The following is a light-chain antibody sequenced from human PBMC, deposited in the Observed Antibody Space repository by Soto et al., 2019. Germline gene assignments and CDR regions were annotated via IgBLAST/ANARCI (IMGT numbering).Light chain of an antibody. CDR2: GNN. V-gene: IGLV1-40*01. Sequence: QSVLTQPPSVSGAPGQRVTISCTGSSSNIGAGYHVHWYQQIPGTAPKLLIYGNNNRPSGVPDRFSGSKSGTSASLAITGLQAEDGADYYCQSYDRSLSGSVFGGGTKLTVL. J-gene: IGLJ3*02. CDR3: QSYDRSLSGSV. CDR1: SSNIGAGYH.